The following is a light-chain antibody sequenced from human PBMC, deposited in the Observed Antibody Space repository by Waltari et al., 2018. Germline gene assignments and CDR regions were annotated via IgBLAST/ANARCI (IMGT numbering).Light chain of an antibody. J-gene: IGKJ4*01. CDR3: QQYDISPLT. V-gene: IGKV3-20*01. CDR2: DTS. CDR1: QTVRATY. Sequence: CRASQTVRATYLAWYQQKPGQAPTLVIHDTSSRATGIPDRFSGSGSGTDFSLTISSLEPEDFAVYYCQQYDISPLTFGGGSIVETK.